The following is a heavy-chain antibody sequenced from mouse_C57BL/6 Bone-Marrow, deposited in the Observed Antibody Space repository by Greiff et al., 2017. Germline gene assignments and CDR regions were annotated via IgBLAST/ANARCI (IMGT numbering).Heavy chain of an antibody. CDR2: ISGGGGNT. V-gene: IGHV5-9*01. CDR3: ARRPYDYEFDY. J-gene: IGHJ2*01. D-gene: IGHD2-4*01. Sequence: EVQGVESGGGLVKPGGSLKLSCAASGFTFSSYTMSWVRQTPEKRLEWVATISGGGGNTYYPDSVKGRFTISRDNAKNTLYLQMSSLRSEDTALYYCARRPYDYEFDYWGQGTTLTCSS. CDR1: GFTFSSYT.